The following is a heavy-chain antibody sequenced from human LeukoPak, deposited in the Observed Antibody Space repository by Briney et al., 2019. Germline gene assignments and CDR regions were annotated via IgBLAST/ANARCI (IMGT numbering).Heavy chain of an antibody. CDR3: ATSYGSGSYYVRYNYYYYYGMDV. CDR2: ISGSGGST. J-gene: IGHJ6*02. Sequence: GGSLRLTCAASGFTFSIYAMSWVRQAPGKGLEWVSAISGSGGSTNYADSVKGRFTISRDNSKNTLYLQMNSLRAEDTAVYYCATSYGSGSYYVRYNYYYYYGMDVWGQGTTVTVSS. D-gene: IGHD3-10*01. V-gene: IGHV3-23*01. CDR1: GFTFSIYA.